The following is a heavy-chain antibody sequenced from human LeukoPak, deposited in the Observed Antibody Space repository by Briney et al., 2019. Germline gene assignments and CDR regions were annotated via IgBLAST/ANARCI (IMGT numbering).Heavy chain of an antibody. CDR3: AKDLRPKKAVAVTEYFQH. Sequence: GGSLRLSCAASGFTFSSCAMSWVRQAPGKGLEWVSAISGSGGSTYYADSVKGRFTISRDNSKNTLYLQMNSLRAEDTAVYYCAKDLRPKKAVAVTEYFQHWGQGTLVTVSS. J-gene: IGHJ1*01. CDR2: ISGSGGST. CDR1: GFTFSSCA. D-gene: IGHD6-19*01. V-gene: IGHV3-23*01.